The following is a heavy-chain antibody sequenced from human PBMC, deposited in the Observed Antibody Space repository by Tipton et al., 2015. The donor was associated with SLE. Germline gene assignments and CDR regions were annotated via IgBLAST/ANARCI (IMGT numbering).Heavy chain of an antibody. J-gene: IGHJ4*02. Sequence: SGAEVKKPGASVKVSCKASGYTFSAYYMHWVRRAPGQGLEWMGRINPISGDTNYAQKFQDRVTMARDTSTSTAYMELSSLRSDDTAVYYCAKDTSSFYPDYWGQGTLVTVSS. V-gene: IGHV1-2*06. CDR3: AKDTSSFYPDY. D-gene: IGHD2-15*01. CDR1: GYTFSAYY. CDR2: INPISGDT.